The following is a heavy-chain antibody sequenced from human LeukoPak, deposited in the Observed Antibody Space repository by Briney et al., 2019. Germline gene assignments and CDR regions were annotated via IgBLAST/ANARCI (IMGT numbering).Heavy chain of an antibody. CDR3: ARLGGSYYFAY. CDR2: IYSVGST. D-gene: IGHD1-26*01. V-gene: IGHV3-53*01. J-gene: IGHJ4*02. CDR1: GFTASSDY. Sequence: PGGSLRLSCAASGFTASSDYMSWVRQAPGKGLEWVSFIYSVGSTYYAASVRGRFTISRDNSKNTLYLQMNSLRAEDTAVYYCARLGGSYYFAYWGQGTLVTVSS.